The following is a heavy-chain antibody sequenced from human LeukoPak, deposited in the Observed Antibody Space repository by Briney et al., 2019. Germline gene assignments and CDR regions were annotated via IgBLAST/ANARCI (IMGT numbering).Heavy chain of an antibody. V-gene: IGHV4-59*01. CDR2: IYYSGST. CDR3: ARYYCSSTSCYDDYFDY. J-gene: IGHJ4*02. D-gene: IGHD2-2*01. CDR1: GGSISSYY. Sequence: PSETLSLTCTVSGGSISSYYWNWIRQPPGKGLEWIGYIYYSGSTKYNPSLKSRVTISVDTPKNQFSLKVSSVTAADTAVYYCARYYCSSTSCYDDYFDYWGQGTLVTVSS.